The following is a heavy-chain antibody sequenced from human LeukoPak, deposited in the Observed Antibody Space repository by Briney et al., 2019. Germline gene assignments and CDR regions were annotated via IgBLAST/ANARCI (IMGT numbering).Heavy chain of an antibody. V-gene: IGHV3-23*01. D-gene: IGHD4-17*01. Sequence: PGGSLRLSCAASGFTFSSYAMNWVRQAPGKGLEWVSTISVSGGSTYQADSVMGRFTVSRDNSKNILYLQMNSLRVEDTAVYYCATGDRLGYWGQGTLVTVSS. CDR2: ISVSGGST. CDR3: ATGDRLGY. CDR1: GFTFSSYA. J-gene: IGHJ4*02.